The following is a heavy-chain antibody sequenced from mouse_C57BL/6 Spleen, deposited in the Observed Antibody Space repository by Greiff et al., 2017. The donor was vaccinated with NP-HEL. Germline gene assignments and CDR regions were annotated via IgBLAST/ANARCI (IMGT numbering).Heavy chain of an antibody. CDR2: INYDGSST. V-gene: IGHV5-16*01. Sequence: EVKLVESEGGLVQPGSSMKLSCTASGFTFSDYYMAWVRQVPEKGLEWVANINYDGSSTYYLDSLKSRFIISRDNAKNILYLQMSSLKSEDTATYYCARDRGGNYDCAMDYWGQGTSVTVSS. D-gene: IGHD2-4*01. CDR3: ARDRGGNYDCAMDY. J-gene: IGHJ4*01. CDR1: GFTFSDYY.